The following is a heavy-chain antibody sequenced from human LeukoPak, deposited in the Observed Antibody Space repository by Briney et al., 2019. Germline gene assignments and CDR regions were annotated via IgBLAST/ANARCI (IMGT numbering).Heavy chain of an antibody. V-gene: IGHV3-21*01. Sequence: GGSLRLSCAASGFTFSSYSMNWVRQAPGKGLEWVSSISSSSSYIYYADSVKGRFTISRDNAKNSLYLQMNSLRAADTAVYYCARSDVVVVPAANGDFDYWGQGTLVTVSS. D-gene: IGHD2-2*01. CDR1: GFTFSSYS. CDR2: ISSSSSYI. CDR3: ARSDVVVVPAANGDFDY. J-gene: IGHJ4*02.